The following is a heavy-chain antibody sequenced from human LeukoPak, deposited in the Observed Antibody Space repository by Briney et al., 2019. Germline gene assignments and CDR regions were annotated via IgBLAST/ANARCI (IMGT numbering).Heavy chain of an antibody. CDR3: AREVDTAMATDY. V-gene: IGHV1-2*02. CDR2: INPNSGGK. Sequence: ASVKVSCKASGYTFTGYYMHWVRQAPGQGLEWMGWINPNSGGKNYAQKFQGRVTMTRDTSISTAYMELSRLRSDDTAVYYCAREVDTAMATDYWGQGTLVTVSS. D-gene: IGHD5-18*01. CDR1: GYTFTGYY. J-gene: IGHJ4*02.